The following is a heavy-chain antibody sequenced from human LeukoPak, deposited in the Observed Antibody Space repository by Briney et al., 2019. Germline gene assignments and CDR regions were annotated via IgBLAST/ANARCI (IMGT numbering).Heavy chain of an antibody. Sequence: PSETLSLTCAVYVGSFSGYHWNWIRQPPGKGPEWIGEVNESGGTNINPSLRSRVILSVDTSMSQFSLKLISVTAADTGVYYCARGQGATVPKVGKNWFDPWGHGTRVIVSP. D-gene: IGHD1-26*01. CDR1: VGSFSGYH. CDR2: VNESGGT. J-gene: IGHJ5*02. V-gene: IGHV4-34*01. CDR3: ARGQGATVPKVGKNWFDP.